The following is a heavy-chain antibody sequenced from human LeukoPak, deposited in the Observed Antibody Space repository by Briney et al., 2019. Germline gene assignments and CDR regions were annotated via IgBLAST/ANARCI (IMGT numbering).Heavy chain of an antibody. V-gene: IGHV1-58*02. Sequence: SVKVSCKASGFTFTSSATQWVRQARGQRLEWIGWIVVGSGNTNYAQKFQERVTITRDMSTSTAYMELSSLRSEDTAVYYCAAQPHDYDYVWGSYRWSDAFDIWGQGTMVTVSS. CDR2: IVVGSGNT. D-gene: IGHD3-16*02. CDR1: GFTFTSSA. CDR3: AAQPHDYDYVWGSYRWSDAFDI. J-gene: IGHJ3*02.